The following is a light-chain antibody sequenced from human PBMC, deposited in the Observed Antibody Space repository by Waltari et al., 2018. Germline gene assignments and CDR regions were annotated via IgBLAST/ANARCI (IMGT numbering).Light chain of an antibody. V-gene: IGKV1-6*01. CDR2: AAS. CDR1: QGIRND. J-gene: IGKJ1*01. Sequence: AIQVTQSPSSLSASVGDSVPITCRASQGIRNDLGWYQQKPGKAPKLLIYAASSLQIGVPSRFSGSGSGTDFTLTISSLQPEDFATYYCLQDYSDPRTFGQGTKVEIK. CDR3: LQDYSDPRT.